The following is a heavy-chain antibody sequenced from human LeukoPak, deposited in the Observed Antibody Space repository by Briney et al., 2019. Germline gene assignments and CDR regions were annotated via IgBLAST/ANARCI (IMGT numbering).Heavy chain of an antibody. CDR3: ARGLFDRRREAGMNY. J-gene: IGHJ4*02. CDR2: INHSGST. D-gene: IGHD6-19*01. V-gene: IGHV4-34*01. CDR1: CGSFSGYY. Sequence: SETLSLTCAVYCGSFSGYYWSWIRQPPGKGLEWIGEINHSGSTNYNPSLKSRVTISVDTSKNQFSLKLSSVTAADTAVYYCARGLFDRRREAGMNYWGQGILVTVSS.